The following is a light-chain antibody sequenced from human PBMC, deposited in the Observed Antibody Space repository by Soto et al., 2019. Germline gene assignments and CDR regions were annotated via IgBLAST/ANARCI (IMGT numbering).Light chain of an antibody. CDR1: SSDVGGYNY. Sequence: QSALTQPASVSGSPGQSITISCTGTSSDVGGYNYVSWYQQLPGKAPKLMIYDVSDRPSGVSNRFSGSKSGNTASLTISGLQAEDEADYYCSSYTSSSLSVFXTGTKGTVL. V-gene: IGLV2-14*01. J-gene: IGLJ1*01. CDR3: SSYTSSSLSV. CDR2: DVS.